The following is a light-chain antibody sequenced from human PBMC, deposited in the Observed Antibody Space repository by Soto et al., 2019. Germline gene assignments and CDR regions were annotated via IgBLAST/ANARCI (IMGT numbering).Light chain of an antibody. CDR2: AAS. Sequence: DIQLTQSPSSVTASVGDTVTLTCRADQTFSSLLAWYQHKPGKAPKLLIYAASTLQNGVPSRFSGSGSGTVFTLTITSLQPEDSATHYCQQTNRFPLNFGGGTNVEIK. J-gene: IGKJ4*01. V-gene: IGKV1D-12*01. CDR3: QQTNRFPLN. CDR1: QTFSSL.